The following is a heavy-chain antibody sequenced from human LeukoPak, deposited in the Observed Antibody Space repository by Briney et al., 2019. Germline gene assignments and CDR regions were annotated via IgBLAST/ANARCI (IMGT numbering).Heavy chain of an antibody. Sequence: ASVKVSCKASGYTFTSYGISWVRQAPGQGLEWMGWIIAYNGNTNYAQKLRGRVTMTTDTSTSTAYMELRSLRSDDTAVYYCARDQGYDFWSGYWSDYYYYYMDVWGKGTTVTVSS. V-gene: IGHV1-18*01. D-gene: IGHD3-3*01. CDR2: IIAYNGNT. CDR1: GYTFTSYG. J-gene: IGHJ6*03. CDR3: ARDQGYDFWSGYWSDYYYYYMDV.